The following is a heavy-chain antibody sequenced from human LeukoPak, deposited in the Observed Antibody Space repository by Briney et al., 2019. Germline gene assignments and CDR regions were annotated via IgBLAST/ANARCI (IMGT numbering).Heavy chain of an antibody. CDR1: GGSFSGYY. CDR3: ARTTGQYSSSWYWY. D-gene: IGHD6-13*01. CDR2: INHNGST. Sequence: SETLSLTCAVYGGSFSGYYWSWIRQPPGKGLEWIGEINHNGSTNCNPSLKSRVTISVDTSKNQFSLKLSSVTAADTAVYYCARTTGQYSSSWYWYWGQGTLVTVSS. V-gene: IGHV4-34*01. J-gene: IGHJ4*02.